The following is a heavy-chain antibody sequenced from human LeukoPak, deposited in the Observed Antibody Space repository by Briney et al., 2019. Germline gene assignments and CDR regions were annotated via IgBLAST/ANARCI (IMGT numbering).Heavy chain of an antibody. V-gene: IGHV4-34*01. D-gene: IGHD3-10*01. Sequence: SETLSLTCAVYGGSFSGYYWSWIRQPPGKGLEWIGEINHSGSTNYNPSLKSRVTISVDTSKNQFSLKLSSVTAADTAVYYCARGRKTVGYYGSGSYSYYYMDVWGKGTTVTVSS. CDR1: GGSFSGYY. CDR3: ARGRKTVGYYGSGSYSYYYMDV. J-gene: IGHJ6*03. CDR2: INHSGST.